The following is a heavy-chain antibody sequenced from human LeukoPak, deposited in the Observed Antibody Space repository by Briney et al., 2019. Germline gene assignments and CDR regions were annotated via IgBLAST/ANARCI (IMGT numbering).Heavy chain of an antibody. CDR2: IKSKTDGGTT. CDR3: TTGVTMIVVENWFDP. J-gene: IGHJ5*02. Sequence: GGSLRPSCAASGFTFSNAWMSWVRQAPGKGLEWVGRIKSKTDGGTTDYAAPVKGRFTISRDDSKNTLYLQMNSLKTEDTAVYYCTTGVTMIVVENWFDPWGQGTLVTVSS. CDR1: GFTFSNAW. D-gene: IGHD3-22*01. V-gene: IGHV3-15*01.